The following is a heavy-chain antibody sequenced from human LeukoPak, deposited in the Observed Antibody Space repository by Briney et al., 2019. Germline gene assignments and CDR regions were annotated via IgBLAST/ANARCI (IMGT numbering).Heavy chain of an antibody. CDR1: GFTFSTYA. Sequence: GGSLRLSCAASGFTFSTYAMSWVRQAPGKGLEWVSVINNSSGTTYYADSVKGRFTISRDNSKSTLYLQMNSLRVEDTAVYYCVKGNWYKLEAFHFWGQGDLVTVSS. V-gene: IGHV3-23*01. J-gene: IGHJ4*02. CDR2: INNSSGTT. D-gene: IGHD1/OR15-1a*01. CDR3: VKGNWYKLEAFHF.